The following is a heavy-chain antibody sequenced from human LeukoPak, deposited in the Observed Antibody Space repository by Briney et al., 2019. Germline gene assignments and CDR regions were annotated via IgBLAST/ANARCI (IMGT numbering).Heavy chain of an antibody. CDR2: ISSSSSYI. D-gene: IGHD5-18*01. CDR3: AKDGGLPYNWFDP. V-gene: IGHV3-21*01. CDR1: GFTFSSYS. Sequence: WGSLRLSCAASGFTFSSYSMNWVRQAPGKGLEWVSSISSSSSYIYYADSVKGRFTISRDNSKNTLYLQMNSLRAEDTAVYYCAKDGGLPYNWFDPWGQGTLVTVSS. J-gene: IGHJ5*02.